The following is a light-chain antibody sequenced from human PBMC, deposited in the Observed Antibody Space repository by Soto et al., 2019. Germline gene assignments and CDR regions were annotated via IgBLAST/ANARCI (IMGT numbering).Light chain of an antibody. V-gene: IGLV6-57*04. CDR1: SGSIASNY. CDR3: QSYDSSNHDVV. Sequence: NFMLTQPHSVSESPGKTVTISCTRSSGSIASNYVQWYQQRPGSAPTTVIYEDNQRPSGVPDRFSGSIDSSSNSASLTIAGLKTEDEADYYWQSYDSSNHDVVFGGGTKLTVL. J-gene: IGLJ2*01. CDR2: EDN.